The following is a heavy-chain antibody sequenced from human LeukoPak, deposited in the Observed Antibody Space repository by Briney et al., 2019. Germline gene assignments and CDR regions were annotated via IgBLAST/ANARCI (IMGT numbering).Heavy chain of an antibody. CDR2: ISSSSSYI. CDR1: GFTFSSYS. CDR3: ARDFSQYYYGSGSPFDY. J-gene: IGHJ4*02. D-gene: IGHD3-10*01. Sequence: GGSLRLSCAASGFTFSSYSINWVRQAPGKGLEWVSSISSSSSYIYYADSVKGRFTISRDNAKNSLYLQMNSLRAEDTAVYYCARDFSQYYYGSGSPFDYWGQGTLVTVSS. V-gene: IGHV3-21*01.